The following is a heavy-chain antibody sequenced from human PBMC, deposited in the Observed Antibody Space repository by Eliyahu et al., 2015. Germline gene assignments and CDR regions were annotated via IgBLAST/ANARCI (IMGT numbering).Heavy chain of an antibody. Sequence: QVQLVQSGSELKKPGASVKVSCKASGYTFTSYTMNWVRQAPGQGLEWMGWVNPNTGNPTYAQVFTGRFVFSLDTSVSTAYLQITSLKAEDTAIYYCAREREAATAVTGGDFDFWGQGTLVTVSS. D-gene: IGHD7-27*01. CDR3: AREREAATAVTGGDFDF. J-gene: IGHJ4*02. V-gene: IGHV7-4-1*02. CDR2: VNPNTGNP. CDR1: GYTFTSYT.